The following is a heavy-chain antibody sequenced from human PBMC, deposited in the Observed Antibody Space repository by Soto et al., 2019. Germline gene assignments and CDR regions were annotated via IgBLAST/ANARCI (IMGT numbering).Heavy chain of an antibody. Sequence: EVQLVESGGGLVKPGGSLRLSCAASGFTFSNAWMSWVRQAPVKGLEWVGRIKSKTDGGTTDYAAPVKGRFTISRDDSKNTLYLQMNSLKTEDTAVYYCTTVSAYDFWSGSLDYWGQGTLVTVSS. V-gene: IGHV3-15*01. CDR3: TTVSAYDFWSGSLDY. J-gene: IGHJ4*02. D-gene: IGHD3-3*01. CDR2: IKSKTDGGTT. CDR1: GFTFSNAW.